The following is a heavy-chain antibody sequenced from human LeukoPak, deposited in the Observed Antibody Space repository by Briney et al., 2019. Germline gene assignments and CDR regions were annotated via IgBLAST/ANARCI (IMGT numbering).Heavy chain of an antibody. CDR2: IKEDGSDK. V-gene: IGHV3-7*04. CDR1: GFTFSNSW. D-gene: IGHD3-16*01. CDR3: ARAMSTFGGVRNYFDS. J-gene: IGHJ4*02. Sequence: PGGSLRLSCLASGFTFSNSWMTWVRQAPGRGLEWVANIKEDGSDKQYADSVRGRFTISRDNAKSSLDLEMNSLRAEDTAVYYCARAMSTFGGVRNYFDSWGQGTLVTVS.